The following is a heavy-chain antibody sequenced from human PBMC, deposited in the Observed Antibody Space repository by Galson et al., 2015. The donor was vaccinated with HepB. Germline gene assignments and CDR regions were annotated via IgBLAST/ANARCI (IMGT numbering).Heavy chain of an antibody. CDR2: INPNSGGT. CDR3: ARDLGIITDNFDI. Sequence: SVKVSCKASGYTSTGYYMHWVRQAPGQGLEWMGWINPNSGGTNYAQKFQGRVTMTRDTSISTAYMELSRLRSDDTAVYYCARDLGIITDNFDIWGQGTMVTVSS. CDR1: GYTSTGYY. J-gene: IGHJ3*02. V-gene: IGHV1-2*02. D-gene: IGHD1-14*01.